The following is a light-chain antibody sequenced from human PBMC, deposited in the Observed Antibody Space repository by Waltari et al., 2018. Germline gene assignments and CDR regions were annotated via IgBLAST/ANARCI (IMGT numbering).Light chain of an antibody. CDR1: SSNIGGNP. CDR3: AAWDDSRNGPV. Sequence: QSVLTQPPSASGTPGQRVTISCSGSSSNIGGNPVNWYPQLPGTAPKLLIYNNDQRPSGVPDLFPGSKSGTSASLAISGLQSEDEADYYCAAWDDSRNGPVFGGGTKLPVL. J-gene: IGLJ3*02. CDR2: NND. V-gene: IGLV1-44*01.